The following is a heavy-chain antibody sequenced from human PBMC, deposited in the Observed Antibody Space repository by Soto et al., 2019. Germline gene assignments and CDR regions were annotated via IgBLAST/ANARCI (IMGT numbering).Heavy chain of an antibody. CDR1: GGSVSSGSYY. CDR3: ARDDWNDLTNDAFDI. V-gene: IGHV4-61*01. J-gene: IGHJ3*02. Sequence: QVQLQESGPGLVKPSETLSLTCTVSGGSVSSGSYYWSWIRQPPGKGLEWIGYIYYSGSTNYNPSLTSRVTISVDTSKNQFSLKLSSVTAADTAVYYCARDDWNDLTNDAFDIWGQGTMVTVSS. CDR2: IYYSGST. D-gene: IGHD1-1*01.